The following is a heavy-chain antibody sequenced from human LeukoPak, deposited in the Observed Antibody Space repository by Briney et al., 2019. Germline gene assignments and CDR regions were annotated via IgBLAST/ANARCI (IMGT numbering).Heavy chain of an antibody. V-gene: IGHV3-30-3*01. CDR2: ISYDGSNK. CDR3: ARKRGSAALGYYYYGMDV. D-gene: IGHD2-15*01. J-gene: IGHJ6*02. CDR1: GFTFSSYA. Sequence: PGGSLRLSCAASGFTFSSYAMHWVRQAPGKGLEWVAVISYDGSNKYYADSVKGRFTISRDNSKNTLYLQMNSLRAEDTAVYYRARKRGSAALGYYYYGMDVWGQGTTVTVSS.